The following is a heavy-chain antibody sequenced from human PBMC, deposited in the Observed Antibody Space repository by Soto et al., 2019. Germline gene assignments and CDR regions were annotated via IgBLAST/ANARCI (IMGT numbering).Heavy chain of an antibody. Sequence: PGGSMRLSCAAAGFNFSDYYINWVRQAPGKGLEWVSYISTTGRTTNYADSVKGRFTVSRDNAKNSLYLQMNSLRAEDTAVYYCARDLTYYDFWSGYLPPNVPDYWGQGTLVTVSS. J-gene: IGHJ4*02. D-gene: IGHD3-3*01. CDR1: GFNFSDYY. CDR2: ISTTGRTT. CDR3: ARDLTYYDFWSGYLPPNVPDY. V-gene: IGHV3-11*04.